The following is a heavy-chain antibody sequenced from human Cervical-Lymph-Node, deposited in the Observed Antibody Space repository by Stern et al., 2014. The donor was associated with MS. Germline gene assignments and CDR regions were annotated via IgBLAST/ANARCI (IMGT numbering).Heavy chain of an antibody. V-gene: IGHV1-2*06. CDR3: ARGNSCSAGSCLLDY. CDR2: VNPHRGGA. D-gene: IGHD2-15*01. CDR1: GYTFTGYY. Sequence: MQLVESGAEVKKPGASVKVSCKASGYTFTGYYMHWVRQAPGQGLEWMGRVNPHRGGANYAQEVQGRVTMTRETYIRTAYMELSSLRSGDTAVYYCARGNSCSAGSCLLDYWGQGTLVTVSS. J-gene: IGHJ4*02.